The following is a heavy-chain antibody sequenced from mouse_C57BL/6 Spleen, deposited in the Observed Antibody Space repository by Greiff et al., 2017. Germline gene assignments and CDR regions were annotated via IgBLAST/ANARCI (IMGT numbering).Heavy chain of an antibody. V-gene: IGHV1-74*01. J-gene: IGHJ3*01. CDR3: VPLDSSGYPWFAY. CDR1: GYTFTSYW. D-gene: IGHD3-2*02. CDR2: IHPSDSDT. Sequence: QVQLQQPGAELVKPGASVKVSCKASGYTFTSYWMHWVKQRPGQGLEWIGRIHPSDSDTNYNQKFKGKATLTVDKSSSTAYMQLSSLTSEDSAVYYCVPLDSSGYPWFAYWGQGTLVTVSA.